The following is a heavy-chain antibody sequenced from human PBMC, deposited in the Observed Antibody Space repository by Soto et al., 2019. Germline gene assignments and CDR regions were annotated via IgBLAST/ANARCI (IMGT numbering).Heavy chain of an antibody. V-gene: IGHV3-48*02. D-gene: IGHD3-9*01. CDR2: ITSTSNTI. CDR1: GFTFSSYT. J-gene: IGHJ3*01. CDR3: ARGEYYNILTGYYRGAFDV. Sequence: PVGSLRLSCAASGFTFSSYTMNWVRQAPGKGLEWISYITSTSNTIYYAASVKGRFTISRDDAQNSLSLQMNSLRDDDTAVYYCARGEYYNILTGYYRGAFDVWGRGTMVTVSS.